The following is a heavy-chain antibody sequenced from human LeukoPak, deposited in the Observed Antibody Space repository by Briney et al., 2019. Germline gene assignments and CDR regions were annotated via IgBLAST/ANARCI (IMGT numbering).Heavy chain of an antibody. CDR3: ASCRGWYYYYYMDV. D-gene: IGHD6-19*01. CDR2: IIPIFGTA. V-gene: IGHV1-69*05. Sequence: SVKVSCKASGGTFISYAISWVRQAPGQGLEWMGGIIPIFGTANYAQKFQGRVTITTDESTSTAYMELSSLRSEDTAVYYCASCRGWYYYYYMDVWGKGTTVTVSS. J-gene: IGHJ6*03. CDR1: GGTFISYA.